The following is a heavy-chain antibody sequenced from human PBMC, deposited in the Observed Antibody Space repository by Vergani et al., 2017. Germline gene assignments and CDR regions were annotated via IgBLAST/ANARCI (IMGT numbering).Heavy chain of an antibody. V-gene: IGHV3-48*01. D-gene: IGHD6-13*01. CDR3: ANIAAPGPRGRGTGN. CDR1: GFDFSSYI. CDR2: VSTGTKSQ. Sequence: QLVESGGGWVQPGGSLRLSCVVSGFDFSSYIMNWVRQAPGKGLEWVSFVSTGTKSQSYAESVKGRFTISRDSAKNSLYLQMDSLRAEDTAVYYCANIAAPGPRGRGTGNWGQGTLVTVSS. J-gene: IGHJ4*02.